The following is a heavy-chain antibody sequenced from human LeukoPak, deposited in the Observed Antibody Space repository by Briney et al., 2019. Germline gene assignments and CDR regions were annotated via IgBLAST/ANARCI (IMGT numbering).Heavy chain of an antibody. V-gene: IGHV1-18*01. CDR2: ISAYNGNT. Sequence: ASVKVSCKASGYTFTSYGISWVRQAPGQGLEWMGWISAYNGNTNYAQKLQGRVTMTTDTSTSTAYMELRSLRSDDTAVYYCARRPRGLEIIPAAFYFDYWGQGTLVTVSS. J-gene: IGHJ4*02. CDR3: ARRPRGLEIIPAAFYFDY. D-gene: IGHD2-2*01. CDR1: GYTFTSYG.